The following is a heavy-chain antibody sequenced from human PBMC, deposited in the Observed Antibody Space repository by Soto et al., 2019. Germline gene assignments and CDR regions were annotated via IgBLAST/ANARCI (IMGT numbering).Heavy chain of an antibody. Sequence: PGGSLRLSCAASGFTFSSYAMSWVRQAPGKGLEWVSTFTNYGATYYADSVKGRFTISRHNSKNTLYLQMNSLRAEDTAVYYCARELRTAAFDIWGQGTMVTVSS. CDR2: FTNYGAT. V-gene: IGHV3-23*01. D-gene: IGHD2-15*01. J-gene: IGHJ3*02. CDR3: ARELRTAAFDI. CDR1: GFTFSSYA.